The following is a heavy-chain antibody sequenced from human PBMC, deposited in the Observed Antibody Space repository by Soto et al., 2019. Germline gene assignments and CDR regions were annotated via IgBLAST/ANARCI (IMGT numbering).Heavy chain of an antibody. Sequence: QVQLQQWGAGLLKPSETLSLTGAVYGGSFSGYYWTWIRQPPGKGLERIGEINHSGSTNYNSSLKSRVIISVDTSMNQFSLKLRSVTAADTAVYYCARGVVVVVAARVGYGMDVWGQGTTVTVSS. CDR1: GGSFSGYY. CDR2: INHSGST. V-gene: IGHV4-34*01. CDR3: ARGVVVVVAARVGYGMDV. D-gene: IGHD2-15*01. J-gene: IGHJ6*02.